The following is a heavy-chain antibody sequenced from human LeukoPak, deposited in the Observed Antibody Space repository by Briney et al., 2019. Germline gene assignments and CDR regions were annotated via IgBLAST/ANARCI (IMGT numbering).Heavy chain of an antibody. V-gene: IGHV4-59*01. CDR3: ARYYYDSSGYYSIGY. CDR2: IYYSGST. Sequence: PSETLSLTCTVSGRSISSYYWSWIRQPPGKGLEWIGYIYYSGSTNYNPSLKSRVTISVDTSKNQFSLKLSSVTAADTAVYYCARYYYDSSGYYSIGYWGQGTLVTVSS. CDR1: GRSISSYY. D-gene: IGHD3-22*01. J-gene: IGHJ4*02.